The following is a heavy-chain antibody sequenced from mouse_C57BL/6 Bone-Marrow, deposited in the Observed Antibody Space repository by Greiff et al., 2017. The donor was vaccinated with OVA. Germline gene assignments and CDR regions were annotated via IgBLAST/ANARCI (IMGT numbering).Heavy chain of an antibody. CDR1: GFPFSSYA. D-gene: IGHD2-4*01. J-gene: IGHJ2*01. CDR2: ISSGGDYI. CDR3: TREGLRRSPFDY. Sequence: VQLKESGEGLVKPGGSLKLFCAASGFPFSSYAMSWVRQTPEKRLEWVAYISSGGDYIYYADTVKGRFTISRDNARNTLYLQMSSLKSEDTARDYCTREGLRRSPFDYWGQGTTLTVSA. V-gene: IGHV5-9-1*02.